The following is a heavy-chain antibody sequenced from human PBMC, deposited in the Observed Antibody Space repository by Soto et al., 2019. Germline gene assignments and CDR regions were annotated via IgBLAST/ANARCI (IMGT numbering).Heavy chain of an antibody. Sequence: EVQLVESGGGLVQPGGSLRLSCAASGFTFSSYSMNWVRQAPGKGLEWVSYISSSSSTIYYADSVKGRFTISRDNAKNSLYLQMNNLRDEDTAVYYCATDVLRFLESSYYYYGMDVWGQGTTVTVSS. CDR2: ISSSSSTI. J-gene: IGHJ6*02. D-gene: IGHD3-3*01. CDR3: ATDVLRFLESSYYYYGMDV. V-gene: IGHV3-48*02. CDR1: GFTFSSYS.